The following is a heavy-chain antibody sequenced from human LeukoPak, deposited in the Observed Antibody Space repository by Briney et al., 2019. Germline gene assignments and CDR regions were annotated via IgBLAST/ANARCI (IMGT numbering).Heavy chain of an antibody. CDR2: ISYDGSNK. D-gene: IGHD3-22*01. Sequence: GGSLRLSCAASGFTFSSYAMHWVRQAPGKGLEWVAVISYDGSNKYYADSVKGRFTISRDNSKNTLYLQMNSLRAEDTAVYYCGSYDTADYWGQGTLVTVSS. CDR3: GSYDTADY. J-gene: IGHJ4*02. V-gene: IGHV3-30-3*01. CDR1: GFTFSSYA.